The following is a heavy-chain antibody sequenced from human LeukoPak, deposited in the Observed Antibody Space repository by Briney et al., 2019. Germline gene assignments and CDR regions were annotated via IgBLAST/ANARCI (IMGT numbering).Heavy chain of an antibody. D-gene: IGHD2-21*02. CDR2: IYYSGST. J-gene: IGHJ2*01. CDR3: AKFGRSLVTASIKRRGHYWYFDL. Sequence: PSETLSLTCTVSGGSISSSSYYWGWIRQPPGKGLEWIGSIYYSGSTYYNPSLKSRVTISVDTSKNQFSLKLSSVTAADTAVYYCAKFGRSLVTASIKRRGHYWYFDLWGRGTLVTVSS. CDR1: GGSISSSSYY. V-gene: IGHV4-39*07.